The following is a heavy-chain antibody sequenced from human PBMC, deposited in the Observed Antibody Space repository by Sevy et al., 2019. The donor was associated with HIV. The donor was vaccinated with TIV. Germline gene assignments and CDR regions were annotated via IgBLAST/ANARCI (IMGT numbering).Heavy chain of an antibody. CDR1: GFTFSTYW. J-gene: IGHJ3*02. CDR3: ARDRTRVTIFGVVIKPRIRGDAFDI. CDR2: IKQDGSEK. Sequence: QLGGSLRLSCAASGFTFSTYWMSWVRQAPGKGLEWVANIKQDGSEKYYVDSVKGRFTISRDNAKNSLSLQMNSLRVEDTAVYYCARDRTRVTIFGVVIKPRIRGDAFDIWGQGTMVTVSS. D-gene: IGHD3-3*01. V-gene: IGHV3-7*01.